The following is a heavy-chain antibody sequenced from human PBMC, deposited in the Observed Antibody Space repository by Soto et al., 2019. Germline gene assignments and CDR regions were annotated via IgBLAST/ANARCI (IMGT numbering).Heavy chain of an antibody. Sequence: EVQLLESGGGLVQPGGSLRLSCAASGFTFSNDAMTWVRQAPGKGLEWVSSINQSGDETYHADSVKGRFTISRDNSKDALYLQMSGLRAADTAVYYCVKRRSRGGFVDYWGQGTLVDVSS. D-gene: IGHD2-2*01. CDR1: GFTFSNDA. J-gene: IGHJ4*02. CDR2: INQSGDET. CDR3: VKRRSRGGFVDY. V-gene: IGHV3-23*01.